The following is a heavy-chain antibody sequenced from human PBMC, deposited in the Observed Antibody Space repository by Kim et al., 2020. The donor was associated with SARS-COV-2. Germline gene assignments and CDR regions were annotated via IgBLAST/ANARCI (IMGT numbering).Heavy chain of an antibody. Sequence: PSRKSRVTISVDTSKNQFSLKLSSVTAADTAVYYCARGRLGGGDPGGFRLWGQGTLVTVSS. D-gene: IGHD2-21*02. V-gene: IGHV4-39*07. CDR3: ARGRLGGGDPGGFRL. J-gene: IGHJ4*02.